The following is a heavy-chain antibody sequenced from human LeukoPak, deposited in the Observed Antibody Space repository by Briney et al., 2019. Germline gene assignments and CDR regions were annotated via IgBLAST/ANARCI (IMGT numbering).Heavy chain of an antibody. J-gene: IGHJ4*02. D-gene: IGHD2-21*01. Sequence: GGSLRLSCAASGFTFSSYSMNWVRQAPGKGLAWVSYISSSSSTIYYADSVKDRFTISRDNAKNSLYLQMNSLRAEDTAVYYCASYCGGDCLPTYYFDYWGQGTLVTVSS. CDR1: GFTFSSYS. V-gene: IGHV3-48*01. CDR2: ISSSSSTI. CDR3: ASYCGGDCLPTYYFDY.